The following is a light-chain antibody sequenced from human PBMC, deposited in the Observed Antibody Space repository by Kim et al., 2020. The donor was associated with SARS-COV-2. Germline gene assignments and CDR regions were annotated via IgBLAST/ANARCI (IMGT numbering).Light chain of an antibody. J-gene: IGLJ3*02. CDR2: YDR. CDR1: NIGSKS. V-gene: IGLV3-21*04. Sequence: YELTQTPPVSVAPGMTASITCGGNNIGSKSVHWYQQKPGQAPVLVMYYDRDRPSGIPVRFSGSNSGNTATLTISRVEAGDEANYYCQVWDSTSDHPVFGGGTQLTVL. CDR3: QVWDSTSDHPV.